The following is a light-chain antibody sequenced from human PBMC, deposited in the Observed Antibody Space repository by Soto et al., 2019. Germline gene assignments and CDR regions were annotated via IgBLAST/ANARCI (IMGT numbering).Light chain of an antibody. J-gene: IGKJ5*01. CDR1: QTISSY. Sequence: DIQMTQSPSSPSATEKDKVTPTFPASQTISSYLNWYQQKPGKAPKLLIYAASSLQSGVPSRFSGSGSGTDFTLTISSLQPEDFATYYCQQTYITPYTFGQGTRLEIK. CDR3: QQTYITPYT. CDR2: AAS. V-gene: IGKV1-39*01.